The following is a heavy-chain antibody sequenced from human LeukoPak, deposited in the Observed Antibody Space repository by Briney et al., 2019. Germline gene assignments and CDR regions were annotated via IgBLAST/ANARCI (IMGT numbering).Heavy chain of an antibody. D-gene: IGHD3-22*01. CDR3: ARDDSSGYTLGFDY. V-gene: IGHV1-69*06. J-gene: IGHJ4*02. Sequence: SVKVSCKASGGTFSSYAISWARQAPGQGLEWMGGIIPIFGTANYAQKFQGRVTITADKSTSTAYMELSSLRSEDTAVYYCARDDSSGYTLGFDYWGQGTLVTVSS. CDR2: IIPIFGTA. CDR1: GGTFSSYA.